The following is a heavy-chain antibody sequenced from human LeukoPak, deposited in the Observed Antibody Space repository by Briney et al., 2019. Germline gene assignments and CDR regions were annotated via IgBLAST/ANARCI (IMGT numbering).Heavy chain of an antibody. CDR3: ARVFFDLEYQLLFHWFDP. V-gene: IGHV1-18*01. CDR1: GYTFTSYG. Sequence: GASVKVSCKASGYTFTSYGISWVRQAPGQGLEWMGWISAYNGNTNYAQKLQGRVTMTTDTSTSTAYMELRSLRSDDTAVYYCARVFFDLEYQLLFHWFDPWGQGTLVTVSS. CDR2: ISAYNGNT. D-gene: IGHD2-2*01. J-gene: IGHJ5*02.